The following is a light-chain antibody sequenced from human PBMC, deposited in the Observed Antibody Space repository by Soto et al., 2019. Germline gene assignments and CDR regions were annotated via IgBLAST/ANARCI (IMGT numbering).Light chain of an antibody. CDR1: SSDVGTYNY. V-gene: IGLV2-14*01. Sequence: QCALTQPASVSGSPGQSITISCTGTSSDVGTYNYVSWYQHRPGKAPKLMIYDVSYRPSGVSNRFSGSKSANTASLTISGLQAEDEADYYCSSYTTSNTQVFGGGTKLTVL. CDR2: DVS. J-gene: IGLJ3*02. CDR3: SSYTTSNTQV.